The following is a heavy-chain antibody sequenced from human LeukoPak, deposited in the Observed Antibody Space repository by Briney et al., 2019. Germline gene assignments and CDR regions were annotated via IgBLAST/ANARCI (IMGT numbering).Heavy chain of an antibody. CDR1: GFTFSSYS. CDR2: ISSSSSYI. D-gene: IGHD3-10*01. CDR3: AKGRDGSDYFDY. V-gene: IGHV3-21*04. J-gene: IGHJ4*02. Sequence: PGGSLRLSCAASGFTFSSYSMNWVRQAPGKGLEWVPSISSSSSYIYYADSVKGRFTISRDNSKNSLYLQMNSLRTEDTALYYCAKGRDGSDYFDYWGQGTLVTVSS.